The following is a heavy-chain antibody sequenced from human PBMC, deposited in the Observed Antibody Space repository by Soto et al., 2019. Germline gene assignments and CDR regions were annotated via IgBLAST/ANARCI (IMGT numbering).Heavy chain of an antibody. J-gene: IGHJ5*02. D-gene: IGHD3-22*01. CDR3: ASAGSDYDNSGYYLP. CDR2: IYHSGST. Sequence: TLSLTCIVSGGSVSSSNWWSWVRQPPGKGMEWIGEIYHSGSTTYNTSLKSRATISVDKSENQFSLRLKSVTAADTAVYYCASAGSDYDNSGYYLPWGPGTLVTVSS. CDR1: GGSVSSSNW. V-gene: IGHV4-4*02.